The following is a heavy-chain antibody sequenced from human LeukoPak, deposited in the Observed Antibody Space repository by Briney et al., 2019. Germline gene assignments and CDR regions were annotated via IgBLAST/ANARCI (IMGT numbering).Heavy chain of an antibody. V-gene: IGHV3-23*01. Sequence: PGGSLRLSCAASGFTFSSYAMSWVRQAPGEGLEWVSAISGSGGSTYYADSVKGRFTISRDNSKKTLYLQMNSLRAEDTAVYYCARAPALAPRIDYYGMDVWGQGTTVTVSS. D-gene: IGHD2-15*01. CDR2: ISGSGGST. J-gene: IGHJ6*02. CDR3: ARAPALAPRIDYYGMDV. CDR1: GFTFSSYA.